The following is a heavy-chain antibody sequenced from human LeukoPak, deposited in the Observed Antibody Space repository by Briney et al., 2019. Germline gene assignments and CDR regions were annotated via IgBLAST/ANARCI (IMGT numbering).Heavy chain of an antibody. CDR3: PREYYDNSGGEDAFDI. CDR2: IYSGGST. D-gene: IGHD3-22*01. Sequence: GGSLRLSCAASGFTVSSNYMNWVRQAPGKGLEWVSVIYSGGSTFYADSVEGRFTISRDNSNNTLYLQMNSLRAEDTAMYYCPREYYDNSGGEDAFDIWGPGTMVTVSS. J-gene: IGHJ3*02. CDR1: GFTVSSNY. V-gene: IGHV3-53*01.